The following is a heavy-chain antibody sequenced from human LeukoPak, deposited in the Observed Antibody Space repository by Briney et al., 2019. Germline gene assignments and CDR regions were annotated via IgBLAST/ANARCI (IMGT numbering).Heavy chain of an antibody. J-gene: IGHJ4*02. CDR1: GFTFSSYA. D-gene: IGHD6-13*01. CDR2: ISYDGSNK. CDR3: ARGVAAALGSFDY. Sequence: PGGSLRLPCAASGFTFSSYAMHWVRQAPGKGLEWVAVISYDGSNKYYADSVKGRFTISRDNSKNTLYLQMNSLRAEDTAVYYCARGVAAALGSFDYWGQGTLVTVSS. V-gene: IGHV3-30*04.